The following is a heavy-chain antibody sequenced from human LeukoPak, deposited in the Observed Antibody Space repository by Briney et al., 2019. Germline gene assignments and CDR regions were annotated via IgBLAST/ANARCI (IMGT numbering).Heavy chain of an antibody. Sequence: GGSLRLSCAASGFTVNSNSMSWVRQAPGKGLEWVSAIYSGGATFYADSVKGRFTISRDNSKNTLFLQMNSLRAEDTAVYYCARDLARDNGAYWGQGTLVTVSS. CDR2: IYSGGAT. J-gene: IGHJ4*02. D-gene: IGHD4-17*01. CDR3: ARDLARDNGAY. CDR1: GFTVNSNS. V-gene: IGHV3-66*01.